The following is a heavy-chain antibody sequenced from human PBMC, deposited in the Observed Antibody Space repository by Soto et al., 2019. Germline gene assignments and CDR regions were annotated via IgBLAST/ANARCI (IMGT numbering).Heavy chain of an antibody. Sequence: EVQLLESGGGLVQPGGSLRLSCAASGFTFSSYAMSWVRQAPGKGLEWVSVISGSGGSTYYADSVKGRFTVSRDNSKNTLYLRMNRLRAEETAVYYCARVRVGWDGSGSYSAYWGQGTLVTVSS. J-gene: IGHJ4*02. D-gene: IGHD3-10*01. CDR1: GFTFSSYA. V-gene: IGHV3-23*01. CDR3: ARVRVGWDGSGSYSAY. CDR2: ISGSGGST.